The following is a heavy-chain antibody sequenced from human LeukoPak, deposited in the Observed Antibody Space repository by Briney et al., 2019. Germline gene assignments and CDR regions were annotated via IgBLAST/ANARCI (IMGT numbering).Heavy chain of an antibody. D-gene: IGHD6-13*01. J-gene: IGHJ4*02. CDR2: IKSDGRTT. CDR1: GFTFTNYW. Sequence: PGGSLRLSCATSGFTFTNYWMVWVRQAPGKGLVWVSRIKSDGRTTNYADSVKGRFTISRDNSKNTLYLQMNSLRAEDTAVYYCARDFRYSSSWGQGTPARVSS. CDR3: ARDFRYSSS. V-gene: IGHV3-74*01.